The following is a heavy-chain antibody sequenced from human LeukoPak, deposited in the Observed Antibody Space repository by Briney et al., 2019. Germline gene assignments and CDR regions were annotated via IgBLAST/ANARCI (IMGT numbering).Heavy chain of an antibody. CDR2: INPNSGGT. CDR1: GYTFTGYY. V-gene: IGHV1-2*02. CDR3: AREYCGSTSCYLVSWFDP. J-gene: IGHJ5*02. Sequence: VASVKVSCKASGYTFTGYYMHWVRQAPGQGLEWMGWINPNSGGTNYAQKFQGRVTMTRDTSISTAYMELSRLRSDDTAVYYCAREYCGSTSCYLVSWFDPWGQGTLVTVSS. D-gene: IGHD2-2*01.